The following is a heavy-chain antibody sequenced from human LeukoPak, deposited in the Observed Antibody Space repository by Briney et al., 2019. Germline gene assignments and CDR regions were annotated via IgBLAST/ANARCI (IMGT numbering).Heavy chain of an antibody. Sequence: SETLSLTCTVSGGSISPFYWNWIRQHPGKGLEWIGYIYYSGSTYYNPSLKSRVTISVDTSKNQFSLKLSSVTAADTAVYYCARGSLTYYDSSGYYYRAFDIWGQGTMVTVSS. CDR2: IYYSGST. J-gene: IGHJ3*02. CDR3: ARGSLTYYDSSGYYYRAFDI. D-gene: IGHD3-22*01. CDR1: GGSISPFY. V-gene: IGHV4-31*03.